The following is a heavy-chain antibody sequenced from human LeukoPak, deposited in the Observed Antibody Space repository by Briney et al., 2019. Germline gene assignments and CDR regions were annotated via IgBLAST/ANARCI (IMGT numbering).Heavy chain of an antibody. J-gene: IGHJ4*02. Sequence: GESLRLSCATSGFIFNTAWMSWVRQAPGKGLEWVGRIKSKSDGGTIEYPAPVKGRFTISRDDSKNTLYLQMNSLKTEDTAVYYCVTEGYCSGGSCYYYWGQGTLVTVSS. CDR3: VTEGYCSGGSCYYY. CDR1: GFIFNTAW. D-gene: IGHD2-15*01. CDR2: IKSKSDGGTI. V-gene: IGHV3-15*01.